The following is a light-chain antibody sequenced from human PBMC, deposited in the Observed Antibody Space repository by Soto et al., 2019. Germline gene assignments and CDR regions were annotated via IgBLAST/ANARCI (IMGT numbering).Light chain of an antibody. J-gene: IGLJ2*01. V-gene: IGLV2-8*01. CDR2: GVS. Sequence: QSALTQPPSASGSPGQSVTISCTGTSSDIGTFSSISWYQQYPGKAPKLMIFGVSQRPSGVPERCSGSKSANTASLTVSGLQDEDEAEYYCSSQAGSDSLMVFGGGTQLTVL. CDR3: SSQAGSDSLMV. CDR1: SSDIGTFSS.